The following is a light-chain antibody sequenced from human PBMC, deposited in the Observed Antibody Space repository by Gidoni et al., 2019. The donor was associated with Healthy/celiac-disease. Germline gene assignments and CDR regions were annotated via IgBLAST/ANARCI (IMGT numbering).Light chain of an antibody. J-gene: IGKJ1*01. CDR2: GAS. Sequence: EIVFTQSPGTLSLSPGERATLSCRASQSVSSSYLAWYQQKPGQAPRLLIYGASSRATGIPDRFSGSGSGTDFTLTISRLEPEDFAVYYCQQYGSSPTFXXXTKVEIK. CDR3: QQYGSSPT. V-gene: IGKV3-20*01. CDR1: QSVSSSY.